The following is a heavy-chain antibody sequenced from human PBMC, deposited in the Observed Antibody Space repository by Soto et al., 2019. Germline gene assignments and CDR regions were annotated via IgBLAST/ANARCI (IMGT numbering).Heavy chain of an antibody. V-gene: IGHV3-20*04. CDR2: INWNGGST. Sequence: GGSLRLSCAASGFTFDDYGMSWVRQAPGKGLEWVSGINWNGGSTGYADSVKGRFTISRDNAKNSLYLQMNSLRAEDTALYYCARGPRNSGWYYFDYWGQGTLVTVSS. CDR3: ARGPRNSGWYYFDY. D-gene: IGHD6-19*01. J-gene: IGHJ4*02. CDR1: GFTFDDYG.